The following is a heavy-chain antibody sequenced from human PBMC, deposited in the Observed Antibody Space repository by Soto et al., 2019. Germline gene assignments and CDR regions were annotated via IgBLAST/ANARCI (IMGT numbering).Heavy chain of an antibody. V-gene: IGHV3-30*18. CDR2: ISYDGSNK. D-gene: IGHD3-10*01. Sequence: QVQLVESGGGVVQPGRSLRLSCAASGFTFSSYGMHWVRQAPGKGLEWVAVISYDGSNKYYADSVKGRFTISRDNSKNTRYVHTNSLRAEDTAVYYCAKMLRGQWFGEFGGQGTLVTVSS. CDR1: GFTFSSYG. CDR3: AKMLRGQWFGEF. J-gene: IGHJ1*01.